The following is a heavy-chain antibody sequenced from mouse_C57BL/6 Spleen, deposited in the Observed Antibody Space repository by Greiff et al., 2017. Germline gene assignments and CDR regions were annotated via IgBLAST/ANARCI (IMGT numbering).Heavy chain of an antibody. V-gene: IGHV1-66*01. CDR1: GYSFTSYY. J-gene: IGHJ3*01. Sequence: VQLQQSGPELVKPGASVKISCKASGYSFTSYYIHWVKQRPGQGLEWIGWIYPGSGNTKYNEKFKGKATLTADTSSSTAYMQLSSLTSEDSAVYYCARAINWDWFAYWGPGTLVTVSA. CDR3: ARAINWDWFAY. D-gene: IGHD4-1*01. CDR2: IYPGSGNT.